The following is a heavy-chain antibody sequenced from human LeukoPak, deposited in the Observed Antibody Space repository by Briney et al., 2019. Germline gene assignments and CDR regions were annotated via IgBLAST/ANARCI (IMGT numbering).Heavy chain of an antibody. J-gene: IGHJ1*01. Sequence: KSSETLSLTCTVSGGSISSSSYYWGWIRQPPGKGLEWIGRIYHSGSTYYNPSLKSRVTIAVETSKHQFSLRLSSVTAADTAVYYCARALGYCSGGSCYSFSFQHWGQGTLVTVSS. D-gene: IGHD2-15*01. V-gene: IGHV4-39*07. CDR1: GGSISSSSYY. CDR2: IYHSGST. CDR3: ARALGYCSGGSCYSFSFQH.